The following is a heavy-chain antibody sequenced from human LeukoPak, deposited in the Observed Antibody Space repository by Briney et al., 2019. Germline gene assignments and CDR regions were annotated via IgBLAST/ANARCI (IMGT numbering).Heavy chain of an antibody. CDR3: ARSRFGVTTGAFDI. V-gene: IGHV4-61*08. Sequence: SETLSLTCTVSGGSISSGGYYWSWIRQPPGKGLEWIGYIYYSGSTNYNPSLKSRVTISVDTSKNQFSLKLSSVTAADTAVYYCARSRFGVTTGAFDIWGQGTMVTVSS. J-gene: IGHJ3*02. D-gene: IGHD4-17*01. CDR2: IYYSGST. CDR1: GGSISSGGYY.